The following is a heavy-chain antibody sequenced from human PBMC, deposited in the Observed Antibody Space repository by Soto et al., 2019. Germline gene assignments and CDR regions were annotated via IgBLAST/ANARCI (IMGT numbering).Heavy chain of an antibody. J-gene: IGHJ4*02. Sequence: PSETLSLTCTVSGGSVSSGSYYWSWIRQPPGKGLEWIGYIYYSGSTNYNPSLKSRVTISVDTSKNQFSLKLSSVTAADTAVYYCARHLLTGYYSLDYWGQGTLVTVSS. D-gene: IGHD3-9*01. V-gene: IGHV4-61*01. CDR1: GGSVSSGSYY. CDR2: IYYSGST. CDR3: ARHLLTGYYSLDY.